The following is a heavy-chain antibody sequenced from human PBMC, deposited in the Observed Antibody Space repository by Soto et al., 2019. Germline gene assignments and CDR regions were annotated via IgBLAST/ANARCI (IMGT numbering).Heavy chain of an antibody. Sequence: GGSLRLSCAASGFTFSSYGMHWVRQAPGKGLEWVAVISYDGSNKYYADSVKGRFTISRDNSKNTLYLQMNSLRAEDTAVYYCAKEVYAGVAGQLGYYYGMDVWGQGTTVTVSS. V-gene: IGHV3-30*18. J-gene: IGHJ6*02. CDR1: GFTFSSYG. CDR2: ISYDGSNK. D-gene: IGHD6-19*01. CDR3: AKEVYAGVAGQLGYYYGMDV.